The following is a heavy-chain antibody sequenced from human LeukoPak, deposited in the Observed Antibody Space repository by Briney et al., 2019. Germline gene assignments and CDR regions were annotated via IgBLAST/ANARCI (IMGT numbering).Heavy chain of an antibody. D-gene: IGHD5-18*01. Sequence: PSETLSLTCTVSGGSISSYYWSWIRQPPGKGLEWIGYIYSSGSTNYNPSLKSRVTISVDTSKNQFSLKLSSVTAADTAVYYCASHGYSYGVNFDYWGQGTLVAVSS. CDR3: ASHGYSYGVNFDY. CDR2: IYSSGST. J-gene: IGHJ4*02. V-gene: IGHV4-4*08. CDR1: GGSISSYY.